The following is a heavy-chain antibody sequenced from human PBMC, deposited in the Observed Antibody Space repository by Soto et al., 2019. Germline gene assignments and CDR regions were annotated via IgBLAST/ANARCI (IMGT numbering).Heavy chain of an antibody. V-gene: IGHV3-30-3*01. CDR3: ARELMHRGPLDY. D-gene: IGHD3-10*01. Sequence: QVQLVESGGGVVQPGRSLRLSCAASGFSFSTYAIHWVRQAPGKGLEWVAVISSDGNRKYYADSVLGRFTISRDNSNNTLFLQMNSLRPEDTSVYYCARELMHRGPLDYWGQGTLVTVSS. J-gene: IGHJ4*02. CDR1: GFSFSTYA. CDR2: ISSDGNRK.